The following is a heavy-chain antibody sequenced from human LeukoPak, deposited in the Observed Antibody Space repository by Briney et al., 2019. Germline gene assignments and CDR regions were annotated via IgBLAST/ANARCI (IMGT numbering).Heavy chain of an antibody. CDR1: GYSISSGYY. Sequence: SESLSLTCAVSGYSISSGYYWGWIRQPPGKGLEWIGTIYHSESTYYNPSLKSRVTISVDTSKNQFSLKLSSVTAADTAVHYCARSVAKTLGYCSSTSCYGLHAFDIWGQGTMVTVSS. J-gene: IGHJ3*02. V-gene: IGHV4-38-2*01. CDR2: IYHSEST. CDR3: ARSVAKTLGYCSSTSCYGLHAFDI. D-gene: IGHD2-2*01.